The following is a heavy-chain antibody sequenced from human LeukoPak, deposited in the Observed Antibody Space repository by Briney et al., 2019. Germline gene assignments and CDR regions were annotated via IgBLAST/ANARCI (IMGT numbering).Heavy chain of an antibody. D-gene: IGHD1-1*01. J-gene: IGHJ4*02. Sequence: PGGSLRLSCAASGFTFNSYAMNWVRQGPGKGLEWVSAISGSGGSTYYADSVKGRFTISRDNSKNTLYLQMNSLRAEDTAVYYCAKDWKSFDYWGQGTLVTVSS. CDR2: ISGSGGST. V-gene: IGHV3-23*01. CDR3: AKDWKSFDY. CDR1: GFTFNSYA.